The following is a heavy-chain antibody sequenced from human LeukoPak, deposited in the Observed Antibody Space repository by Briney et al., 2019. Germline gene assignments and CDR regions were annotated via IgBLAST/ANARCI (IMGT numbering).Heavy chain of an antibody. CDR3: ARDRATYYYDSSGYSGLLNYFDY. Sequence: GGSLRLSCAASGFTVSSNYMNWVRQAPGKGLEWVSSISSSSYIYYADSVKGRFTISGDNAKNSLYLQMNSLRAEDTAVYYCARDRATYYYDSSGYSGLLNYFDYWGQGTLVTVSS. V-gene: IGHV3-69-1*01. CDR2: ISSSSYI. J-gene: IGHJ4*02. CDR1: GFTVSSNY. D-gene: IGHD3-22*01.